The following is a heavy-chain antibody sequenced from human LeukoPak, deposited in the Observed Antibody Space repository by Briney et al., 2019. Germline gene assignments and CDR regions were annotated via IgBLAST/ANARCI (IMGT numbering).Heavy chain of an antibody. CDR2: INTNTGNP. J-gene: IGHJ4*02. D-gene: IGHD3-22*01. V-gene: IGHV7-4-1*02. CDR1: GYTFTGYF. CDR3: AKNGLGAVVKTD. Sequence: ASVKVSCKASGYTFTGYFIHWVRQAPGQGLKWMGWINTNTGNPTYAQGFTGRIVFSLDTSVSTAYLQISSLKAEDSAVYYCAKNGLGAVVKTDWGQGTLVTVSS.